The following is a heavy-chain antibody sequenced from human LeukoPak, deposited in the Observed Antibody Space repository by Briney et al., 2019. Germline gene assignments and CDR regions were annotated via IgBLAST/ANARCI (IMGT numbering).Heavy chain of an antibody. Sequence: GGSLRLSCAASGFTFSSYSMNWVRQAPGKGLEWVSSISSSSCYIYYADSVEGRFTISRDNAKNSLYLQMNSLRAEDTAVYYCAVAAREDYWGQGTLVTVSS. D-gene: IGHD6-6*01. CDR3: AVAAREDY. CDR1: GFTFSSYS. J-gene: IGHJ4*02. V-gene: IGHV3-21*01. CDR2: ISSSSCYI.